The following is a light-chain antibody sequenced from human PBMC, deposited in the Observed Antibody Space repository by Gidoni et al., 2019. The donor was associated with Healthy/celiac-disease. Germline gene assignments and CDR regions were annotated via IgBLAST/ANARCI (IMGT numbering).Light chain of an antibody. CDR2: GAS. CDR1: QSVSSSY. V-gene: IGKV3-20*01. Sequence: EIVLTQSPGTLFLSPGERATLSCRASQSVSSSYLAWYQQKPGQAPRLLIYGASSRATGIPDRFSGSGSGTDFTLTISRLEPEDFAVYYCQQYGSSPWYTFGQGTKLESK. CDR3: QQYGSSPWYT. J-gene: IGKJ2*01.